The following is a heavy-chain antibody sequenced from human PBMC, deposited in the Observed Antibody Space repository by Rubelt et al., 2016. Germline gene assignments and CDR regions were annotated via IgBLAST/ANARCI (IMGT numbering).Heavy chain of an antibody. J-gene: IGHJ4*02. D-gene: IGHD3-9*01. CDR3: ARAPLFDYLSGFDY. CDR2: ISGSGGTT. Sequence: EVQLVESGGGLVQPGGSLRLSCAASGFTFSNYAMSWVRQAPGKGLEWVSGISGSGGTTYYADSVKGRFTISRDNSKNTLFLQMNSLRVEDTAVYYCARAPLFDYLSGFDYWGQGTLVTVSS. V-gene: IGHV3-23*04. CDR1: GFTFSNYA.